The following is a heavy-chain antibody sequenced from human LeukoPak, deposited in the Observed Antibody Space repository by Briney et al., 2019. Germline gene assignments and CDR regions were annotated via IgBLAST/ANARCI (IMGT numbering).Heavy chain of an antibody. D-gene: IGHD2-15*01. CDR3: ARGPTSRGVAFDY. V-gene: IGHV3-21*01. J-gene: IGHJ4*02. CDR2: ISSSSNYK. Sequence: GGSLRLSCAASGFTFSSYSMNWVRQAPGKGLEWVSSISSSSNYKYYADSLKGRFTISRDNAKNSLYLQMNSLRAEDTAVYYCARGPTSRGVAFDYWGQGTLVTVSS. CDR1: GFTFSSYS.